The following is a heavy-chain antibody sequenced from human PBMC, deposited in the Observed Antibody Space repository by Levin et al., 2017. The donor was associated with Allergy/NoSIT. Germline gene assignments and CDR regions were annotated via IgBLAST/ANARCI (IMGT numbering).Heavy chain of an antibody. D-gene: IGHD2/OR15-2a*01. CDR2: INWNGGST. J-gene: IGHJ3*02. CDR3: ARHRFTMNIHDGFDI. CDR1: GFTFDDYG. Sequence: GESLKISCAASGFTFDDYGMSWVRQAPGKGLEWDSGINWNGGSTGYADSVKGRLTISRDNAKNSLYLQMNSLRAEDTALYHCARHRFTMNIHDGFDIWGQGTMVIVSS. V-gene: IGHV3-20*01.